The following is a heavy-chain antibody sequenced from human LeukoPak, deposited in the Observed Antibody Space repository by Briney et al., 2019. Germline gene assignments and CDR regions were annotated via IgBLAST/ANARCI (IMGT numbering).Heavy chain of an antibody. CDR1: GYTFINYY. CDR2: INPSGGST. CDR3: ARDESTSILWW. J-gene: IGHJ1*01. D-gene: IGHD2-21*01. Sequence: ASVKVSCKASGYTFINYYMHWVRQAPGQGLEWMGIINPSGGSTSYAQKFQGRVTMTRDTSTGTVYMELSSLRSEDTAVYYCARDESTSILWWWGQGTLVTVSS. V-gene: IGHV1-46*01.